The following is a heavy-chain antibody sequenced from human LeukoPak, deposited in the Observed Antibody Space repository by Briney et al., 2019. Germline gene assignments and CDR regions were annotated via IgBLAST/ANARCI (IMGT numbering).Heavy chain of an antibody. J-gene: IGHJ5*02. CDR2: IYHSGST. Sequence: PSETLSLTCAVSGGSISRGGYSWSWIRQPPGKGLEWIGYIYHSGSTYYNPSLKSRVTISVDRSKNQFSLKLSSVTAADTAVYYCARSLLVVSGSYDFWFDPWGQGTLVTVSS. V-gene: IGHV4-30-2*01. D-gene: IGHD3-16*01. CDR1: GGSISRGGYS. CDR3: ARSLLVVSGSYDFWFDP.